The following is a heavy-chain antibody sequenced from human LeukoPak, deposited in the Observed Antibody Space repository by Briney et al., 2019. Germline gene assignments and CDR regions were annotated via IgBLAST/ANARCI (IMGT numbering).Heavy chain of an antibody. CDR2: IYSDGST. Sequence: GGSLRLSCATSGFTVSSSYLNWVRQAPGKGLEWVSVIYSDGSTYYADSVKGRFTISRDNSKNTLYLQMNSLRAEDTAVYYCARDPTGASSGYYDYWGQGTLVTVSS. J-gene: IGHJ4*02. CDR3: ARDPTGASSGYYDY. V-gene: IGHV3-66*01. CDR1: GFTVSSSY. D-gene: IGHD3-22*01.